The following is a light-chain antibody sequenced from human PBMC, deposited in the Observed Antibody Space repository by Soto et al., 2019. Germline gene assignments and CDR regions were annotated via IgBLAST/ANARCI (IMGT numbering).Light chain of an antibody. V-gene: IGKV4-1*01. CDR2: WAS. Sequence: TPSPYSLSVSLGDMATINCNSSQIVLSRYTNKNHLAWSQQKPGQPPRLVIYWASTRESGVPARFSGSGSGTDFTLTISRLEPEDFAVYYCQQYGSSPITFGQGRRLEIK. CDR3: QQYGSSPIT. J-gene: IGKJ5*01. CDR1: QIVLSRYTNKNH.